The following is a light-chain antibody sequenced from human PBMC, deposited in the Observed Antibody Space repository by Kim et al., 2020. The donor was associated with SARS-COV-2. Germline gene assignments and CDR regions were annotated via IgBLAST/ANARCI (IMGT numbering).Light chain of an antibody. J-gene: IGLJ3*02. V-gene: IGLV3-19*01. CDR2: GKN. Sequence: SSELTQDPAVSVALGQTVRITCQGDSLRSYYATWYQQKRGQAPILVIYGKNNRPSGIPDRFSGSSSGNTASLTITGTQAGDEADYYCNSRDTNDNGVFGGGTQLTVL. CDR3: NSRDTNDNGV. CDR1: SLRSYY.